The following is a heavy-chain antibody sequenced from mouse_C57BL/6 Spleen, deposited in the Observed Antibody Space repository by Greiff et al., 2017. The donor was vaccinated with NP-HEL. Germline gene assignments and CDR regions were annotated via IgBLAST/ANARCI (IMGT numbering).Heavy chain of an antibody. CDR3: ALITTVVPPFDY. V-gene: IGHV1-82*01. CDR2: IYPGDGDT. D-gene: IGHD1-1*01. CDR1: GYAFSSSW. Sequence: VQLKQSGPELVKPGASVKISCKASGYAFSSSWMNWVKQRPGKGLEWIGRIYPGDGDTNYNGKFKGKATLTVDKSYSTAYMQLSSLTSDDSAVYFCALITTVVPPFDYWGQGTTLTVSS. J-gene: IGHJ2*01.